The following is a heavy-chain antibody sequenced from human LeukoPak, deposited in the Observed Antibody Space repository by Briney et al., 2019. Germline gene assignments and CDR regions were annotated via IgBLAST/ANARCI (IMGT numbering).Heavy chain of an antibody. CDR3: ATGDLDF. D-gene: IGHD7-27*01. V-gene: IGHV3-21*01. CDR2: VSSSSSYI. J-gene: IGHJ4*02. CDR1: GFXFXXYS. Sequence: GFXFXXYSMNWXRXAPGKGLEWVSSVSSSSSYIYYADSVKGRFTVSRDNTKNSLFLQMNSLRADDTAVYYCATGDLDFWGQGILVTVSS.